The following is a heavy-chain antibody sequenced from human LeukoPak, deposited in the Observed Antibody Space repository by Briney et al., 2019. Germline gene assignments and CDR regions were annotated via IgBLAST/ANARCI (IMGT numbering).Heavy chain of an antibody. CDR1: GYTFTGYY. CDR3: YYYDSSGYYYGY. Sequence: ASVKVSCKASGYTFTGYYMHWVRQAPGQGLEWMGWINPNSGGTNYAQEFQGRVTMTRDTSISTAYMELSRLRSDDTAVYYCYYYDSSGYYYGYWGQGTLVTVSS. V-gene: IGHV1-2*02. D-gene: IGHD3-22*01. CDR2: INPNSGGT. J-gene: IGHJ4*02.